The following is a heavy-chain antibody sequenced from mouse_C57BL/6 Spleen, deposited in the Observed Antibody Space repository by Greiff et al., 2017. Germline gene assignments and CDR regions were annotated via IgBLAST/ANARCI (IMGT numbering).Heavy chain of an antibody. V-gene: IGHV5-17*01. CDR2: ISSGSSTI. Sequence: EVQLVESGGGLVKPGGSLKLSCAASGFTFSDYGMHWVRQAPGKGLEWVGYISSGSSTIYYADTVKGRVTISRDKAKNTLFLQLTSLRSEDTAMYYCARRDSSGYLAYWGQGTLVTVSA. D-gene: IGHD3-2*02. CDR1: GFTFSDYG. CDR3: ARRDSSGYLAY. J-gene: IGHJ3*01.